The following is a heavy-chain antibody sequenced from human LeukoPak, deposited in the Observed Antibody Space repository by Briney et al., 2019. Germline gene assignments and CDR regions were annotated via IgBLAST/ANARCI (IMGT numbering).Heavy chain of an antibody. V-gene: IGHV4-34*01. CDR3: ARDHGVVVAATYTFDY. CDR2: INHSGST. Sequence: PSETLSLTCAVYGGSFSGYYWSWIRQPPGKGLEWIGEINHSGSTNYNPSLKSRVTISVDTSKNQFSLKLSSVTAADTALYYCARDHGVVVAATYTFDYWGQGTLVTVSS. D-gene: IGHD2-15*01. CDR1: GGSFSGYY. J-gene: IGHJ4*02.